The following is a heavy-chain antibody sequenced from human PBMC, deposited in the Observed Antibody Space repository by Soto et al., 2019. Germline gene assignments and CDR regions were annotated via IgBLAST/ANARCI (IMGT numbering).Heavy chain of an antibody. CDR1: GLTISSASYY. CDR2: IYYNGST. CDR3: ARYWISGSWSKFDY. D-gene: IGHD6-13*01. V-gene: IGHV4-31*03. Sequence: QVLLQESGPGLMKPSQTLSLTCTVSGLTISSASYYWSWIRQHTGKGLEWVGNIYYNGSTYYSPSLKSRVTLWVDTSKNQFSLRLASVTAADTAVYYCARYWISGSWSKFDYWGQGTLVTVSS. J-gene: IGHJ4*02.